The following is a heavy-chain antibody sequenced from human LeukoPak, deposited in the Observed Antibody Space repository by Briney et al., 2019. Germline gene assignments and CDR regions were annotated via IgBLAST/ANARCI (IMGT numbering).Heavy chain of an antibody. Sequence: AGSLRLSCAASGFTFSSYWMHWVRQAPGQGLVWLSRMNSDGSSKSYADSVKGRFTISRDNAKNTLYLQMNSLRAEDTAVYYCARAGQTYYYDSSGYYFLDYWGQGTLVTISS. CDR3: ARAGQTYYYDSSGYYFLDY. D-gene: IGHD3-22*01. CDR2: MNSDGSSK. V-gene: IGHV3-74*01. CDR1: GFTFSSYW. J-gene: IGHJ4*02.